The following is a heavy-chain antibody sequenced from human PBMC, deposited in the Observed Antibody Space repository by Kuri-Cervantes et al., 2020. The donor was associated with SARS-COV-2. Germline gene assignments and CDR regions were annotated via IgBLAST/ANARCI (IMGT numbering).Heavy chain of an antibody. D-gene: IGHD3-16*01. J-gene: IGHJ4*02. CDR2: IYASGNT. Sequence: SETLSLTCTVSGGSISSGGFYWSWIRQHPRKGLEWIGYIYASGNTDYNPSLQSRVTISVDTSKNQFSLRLTSVTAADTAVYYCARIIWGRNYMDYWGQGALVT. CDR3: ARIIWGRNYMDY. V-gene: IGHV4-31*03. CDR1: GGSISSGGFY.